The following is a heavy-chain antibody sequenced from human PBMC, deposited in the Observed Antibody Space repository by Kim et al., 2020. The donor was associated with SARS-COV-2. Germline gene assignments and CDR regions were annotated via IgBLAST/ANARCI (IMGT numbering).Heavy chain of an antibody. CDR3: ASFPGVAAAGHDY. V-gene: IGHV4-28*01. Sequence: YYSPYLKSRVTMSIDMSKNQVSLRLSSVTAVDTAVYYCASFPGVAAAGHDYWGQGTLVTVSS. D-gene: IGHD6-13*01. J-gene: IGHJ4*02.